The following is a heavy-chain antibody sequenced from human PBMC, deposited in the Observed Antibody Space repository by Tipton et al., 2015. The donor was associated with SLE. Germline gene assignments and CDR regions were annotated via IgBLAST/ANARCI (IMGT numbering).Heavy chain of an antibody. Sequence: SLRLSCTASGFTFSSYWMFLVRQTPGKGLVWVSRISGDGRTIGYADSVKGRFTISRDNAKSTLSLQVISLRAEDTAIYYCAKGGAGGNWFDYWGRGTLVTVSS. V-gene: IGHV3-74*01. CDR1: GFTFSSYW. D-gene: IGHD1-1*01. J-gene: IGHJ4*02. CDR2: ISGDGRTI. CDR3: AKGGAGGNWFDY.